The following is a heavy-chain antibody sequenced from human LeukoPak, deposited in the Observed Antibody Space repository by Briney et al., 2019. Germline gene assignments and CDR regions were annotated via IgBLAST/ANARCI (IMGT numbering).Heavy chain of an antibody. V-gene: IGHV1-69*13. CDR1: GGTFSSYA. J-gene: IGHJ4*02. Sequence: ASVKVSCKASGGTFSSYAISWVRQAPGQGLEWMGGIIPIFGTANYAQKFQGRVTITADESTSTAYMELSSLRSEDTAVYYCAKPKGATSYSSGHDYWGQGTLVTVSS. CDR3: AKPKGATSYSSGHDY. D-gene: IGHD6-19*01. CDR2: IIPIFGTA.